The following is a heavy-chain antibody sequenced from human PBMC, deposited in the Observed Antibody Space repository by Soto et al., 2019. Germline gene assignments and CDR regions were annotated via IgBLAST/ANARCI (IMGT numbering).Heavy chain of an antibody. J-gene: IGHJ4*02. V-gene: IGHV3-30*18. D-gene: IGHD5-18*01. CDR1: GFTFSSYG. CDR2: ISYDGSNK. Sequence: PGGSLRLSCAASGFTFSSYGMHWVRQAPGKGLEWVAVISYDGSNKYYADSVKGRFTISRDNSKNTLYLQMNSLRAEDTAVYYCAKVERGYSYGIDYWGQGTLVIVSS. CDR3: AKVERGYSYGIDY.